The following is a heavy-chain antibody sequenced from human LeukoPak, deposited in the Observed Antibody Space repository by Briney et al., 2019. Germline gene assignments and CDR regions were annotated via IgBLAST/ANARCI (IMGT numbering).Heavy chain of an antibody. Sequence: SVKVSCKASGGTFSSYAISWVRQAPGQGLEWMGGIIPIFGTANYAQKFQGRVTITTDESTSTAYMELSSLRSEDTAVYYCARDRGYSGYDFSGFDYWGQGTLVTVFS. V-gene: IGHV1-69*05. J-gene: IGHJ4*02. CDR3: ARDRGYSGYDFSGFDY. CDR2: IIPIFGTA. CDR1: GGTFSSYA. D-gene: IGHD5-12*01.